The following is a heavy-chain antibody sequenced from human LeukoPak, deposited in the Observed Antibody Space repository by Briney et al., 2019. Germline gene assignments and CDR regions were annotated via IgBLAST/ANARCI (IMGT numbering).Heavy chain of an antibody. V-gene: IGHV1-69*04. CDR1: GGTFSSYA. J-gene: IGHJ4*02. Sequence: SVKVSCKASGGTFSSYAISWVRQAPGQGLEWMGRIIPILGIANYAQKFQGRVTITADKSTSTAYVELSSLRSEDTAAYYCARDFRYYDSSGYYEEPFDYWGQGTLVTVSS. D-gene: IGHD3-22*01. CDR3: ARDFRYYDSSGYYEEPFDY. CDR2: IIPILGIA.